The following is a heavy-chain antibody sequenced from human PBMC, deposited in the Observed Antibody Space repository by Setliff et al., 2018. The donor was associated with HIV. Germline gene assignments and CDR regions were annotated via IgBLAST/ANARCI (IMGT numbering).Heavy chain of an antibody. CDR1: GFTFSSYW. J-gene: IGHJ6*03. D-gene: IGHD6-19*01. CDR3: ARDAEDSSGSYYYYYYMDV. V-gene: IGHV3-7*01. CDR2: INEDGSEK. Sequence: PGGSLRLSCAASGFTFSSYWMTWVRQAPGKGLDWVANINEDGSEKYYLDSVKGRFAISRDNSKKTLYLQMNSLRAEDTAVYYCARDAEDSSGSYYYYYYMDVWGKGTTVTVSS.